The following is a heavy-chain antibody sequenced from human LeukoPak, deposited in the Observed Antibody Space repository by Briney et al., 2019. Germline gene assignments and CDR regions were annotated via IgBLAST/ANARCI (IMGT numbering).Heavy chain of an antibody. CDR2: IDPSDSYT. Sequence: GESLKISCKGSGYSFTNYWITWVRQMPGKGLEWMGRIDPSDSYTNYSPSFQGHVTISADKSISTAYLQWSGLRASDTAMYYCARGVMIRGVGYYFDYWGQGTLVTVSS. CDR1: GYSFTNYW. J-gene: IGHJ4*02. CDR3: ARGVMIRGVGYYFDY. D-gene: IGHD3-10*01. V-gene: IGHV5-10-1*01.